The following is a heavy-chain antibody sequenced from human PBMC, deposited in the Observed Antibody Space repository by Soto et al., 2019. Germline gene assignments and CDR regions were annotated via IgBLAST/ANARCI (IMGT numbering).Heavy chain of an antibody. CDR3: ATSFRYFDN. V-gene: IGHV3-23*01. Sequence: PGGSLRLSCAGSGFTPTTTPLSWVRQPPGKGLEWVTTISGTASRTYYVDYVKGRFFISRDNSKNTVTLQMNNLTVDDTAVYYCATSFRYFDNWGQGTRVTVSS. CDR1: GFTPTTTP. D-gene: IGHD3-9*01. CDR2: ISGTASRT. J-gene: IGHJ4*02.